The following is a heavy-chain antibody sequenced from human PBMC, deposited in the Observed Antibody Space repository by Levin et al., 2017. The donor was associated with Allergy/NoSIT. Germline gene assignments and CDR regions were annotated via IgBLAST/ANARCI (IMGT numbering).Heavy chain of an antibody. V-gene: IGHV3-23*01. D-gene: IGHD6-19*01. CDR2: ICGHGGSM. Sequence: GGSLRLSCVGSEFTFGNYAMSWVRQAPGKGPEWIAGICGHGGSMYHEDSVKGRVTTSRDNSTRTVYLEMHSLGAWDTAVYYCSRNATYATGWGDYLDSWGQGTLVTVSS. CDR3: SRNATYATGWGDYLDS. J-gene: IGHJ4*02. CDR1: EFTFGNYA.